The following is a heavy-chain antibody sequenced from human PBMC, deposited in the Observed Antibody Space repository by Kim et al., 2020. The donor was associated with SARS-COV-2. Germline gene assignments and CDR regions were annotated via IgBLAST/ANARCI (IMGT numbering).Heavy chain of an antibody. Sequence: ASVKVSCKVSGYTLTELSMHWVRQAPGKGLEWMGGFDPEDGETIYAQKFQGRVTMTEDTSTDTAYMELSSLRSEDTAVYYCATGGIAAAGVGLWYYYYGMDVWGQGTTVTVSS. CDR1: GYTLTELS. V-gene: IGHV1-24*01. J-gene: IGHJ6*02. CDR3: ATGGIAAAGVGLWYYYYGMDV. CDR2: FDPEDGET. D-gene: IGHD6-13*01.